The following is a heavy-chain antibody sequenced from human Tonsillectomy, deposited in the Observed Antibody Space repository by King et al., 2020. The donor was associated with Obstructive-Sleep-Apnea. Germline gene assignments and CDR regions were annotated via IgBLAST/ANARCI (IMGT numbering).Heavy chain of an antibody. CDR2: IFHSGTT. D-gene: IGHD3-22*01. Sequence: VQLQESRPGLVKPSETLSLTCVVSGYSISSGYHWGWIRQPPGKGLEWIGSIFHSGTTYYNPSPKRRVTLSVDTSKNQLSLMMSSVTAADTAVYYCARASYDSSGYYYYGMDVWGQGTTVTVSS. CDR3: ARASYDSSGYYYYGMDV. J-gene: IGHJ6*02. CDR1: GYSISSGYH. V-gene: IGHV4-38-2*01.